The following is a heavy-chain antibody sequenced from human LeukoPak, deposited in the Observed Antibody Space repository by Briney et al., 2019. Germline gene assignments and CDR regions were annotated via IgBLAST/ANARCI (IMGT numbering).Heavy chain of an antibody. Sequence: SETLSLTCTVSGDSISSGDYYWSWIRQPAGKGLEWIGRISSSGSTNYNPSLKSRVTISVDTSKNQFSLKLSSVTAADTAVYYCARPVSSWYRYDAFDIWGQGTMVTVSS. CDR3: ARPVSSWYRYDAFDI. CDR2: ISSSGST. CDR1: GDSISSGDYY. V-gene: IGHV4-61*02. D-gene: IGHD6-13*01. J-gene: IGHJ3*02.